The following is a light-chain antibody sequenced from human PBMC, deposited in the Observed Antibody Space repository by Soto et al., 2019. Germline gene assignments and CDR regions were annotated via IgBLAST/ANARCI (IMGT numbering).Light chain of an antibody. CDR1: QSVSSSY. Sequence: VLTHSPGTLSLSPLERASLSCMSSQSVSSSYLAWYQQKPGQAPRLLIYGASSRATGIPDRFSGSGSGTDFTLTISRLEPEDFAVYYCQQYGSSPLTFGGGTKVDIK. CDR2: GAS. V-gene: IGKV3-20*01. CDR3: QQYGSSPLT. J-gene: IGKJ4*01.